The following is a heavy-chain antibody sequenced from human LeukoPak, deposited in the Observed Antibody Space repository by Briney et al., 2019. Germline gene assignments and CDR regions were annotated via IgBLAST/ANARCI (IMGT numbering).Heavy chain of an antibody. D-gene: IGHD1-26*01. J-gene: IGHJ3*01. CDR2: IYYSGST. CDR1: GGSLRSYY. V-gene: IGHV4-59*01. CDR3: ARDLWELQSAFDL. Sequence: SETLSLTCTVSGGSLRSYYWSWIRQPPGKGLEWIAYIYYSGSTNYNPSLMSRVTISVDTSKNQFSLKLRSVTAADTAVYYCARDLWELQSAFDLWGQGTMVTVSS.